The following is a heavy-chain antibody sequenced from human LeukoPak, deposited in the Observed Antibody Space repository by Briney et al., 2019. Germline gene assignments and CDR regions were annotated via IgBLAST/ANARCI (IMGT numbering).Heavy chain of an antibody. Sequence: GASVKVSCKVSGYTLTELSMHWGRQAPGKGLEWMGGFDPEDGETIYAQKFQGRVTMTEDTSTDTAYMELSSLRSEDTAVYYCATAPRYYDSSGYSYYFDYWGQGTLVTVSS. CDR1: GYTLTELS. CDR2: FDPEDGET. CDR3: ATAPRYYDSSGYSYYFDY. D-gene: IGHD3-22*01. V-gene: IGHV1-24*01. J-gene: IGHJ4*02.